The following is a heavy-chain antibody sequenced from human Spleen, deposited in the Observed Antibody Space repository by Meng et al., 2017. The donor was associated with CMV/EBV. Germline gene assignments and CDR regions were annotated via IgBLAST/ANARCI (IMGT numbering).Heavy chain of an antibody. CDR1: GFTVSSNY. V-gene: IGHV3-53*01. J-gene: IGHJ4*02. Sequence: GESLKISCAASGFTVSSNYMSWVRQAPGKGLEWVSVIYSGGNTYYADSVKGRFTISRDNSKNTLYLQMNSLRAEDTAVYYCARGLAVADPFDYWGQGTLVTVSS. CDR2: IYSGGNT. CDR3: ARGLAVADPFDY. D-gene: IGHD6-19*01.